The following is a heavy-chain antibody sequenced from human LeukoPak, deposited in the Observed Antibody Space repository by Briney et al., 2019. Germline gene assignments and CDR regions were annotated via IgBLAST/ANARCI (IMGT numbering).Heavy chain of an antibody. CDR1: GYTFTSYD. CDR3: ARGGTIFGVVTGRMDV. V-gene: IGHV1-69*05. D-gene: IGHD3-3*01. CDR2: IIPIFGTV. Sequence: SVKVSCKASGYTFTSYDINWVRQAPGQGLEWMGGIIPIFGTVNYAQKLQGRVTITTDETTSTAYMELSSLRSEDTAVYYCARGGTIFGVVTGRMDVWGKGTTVTVSS. J-gene: IGHJ6*04.